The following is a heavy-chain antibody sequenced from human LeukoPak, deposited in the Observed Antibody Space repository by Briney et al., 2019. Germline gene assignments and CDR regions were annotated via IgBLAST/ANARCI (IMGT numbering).Heavy chain of an antibody. D-gene: IGHD3-10*01. CDR1: GGSISSSNW. V-gene: IGHV4-4*02. J-gene: IGHJ5*02. CDR3: ARGTYYYGSGSYPWFDP. CDR2: IYYSGST. Sequence: SGTLSITCAVPGGSISSSNWCSWVRQPPGNALACIGNIYYSGSTYHNPSLESRVTISLDTSKNQFSLKLSSVTAADTAVYYCARGTYYYGSGSYPWFDPWGQGTLVTVSS.